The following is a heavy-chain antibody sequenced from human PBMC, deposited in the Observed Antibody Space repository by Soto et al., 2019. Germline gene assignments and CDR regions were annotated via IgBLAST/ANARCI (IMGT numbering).Heavy chain of an antibody. D-gene: IGHD6-13*01. CDR1: GGSIGSGDYY. CDR3: ARSQRQQLVQVAHMDV. CDR2: IYYSGST. V-gene: IGHV4-30-4*01. J-gene: IGHJ6*02. Sequence: SETLSLTCTVSGGSIGSGDYYWSWIRQPPGKGLEWIGYIYYSGSTYYNPSLKSRVTISVDTSKNQFSLKLSSVTAADTAVYYCARSQRQQLVQVAHMDVWGQGTTVTVSS.